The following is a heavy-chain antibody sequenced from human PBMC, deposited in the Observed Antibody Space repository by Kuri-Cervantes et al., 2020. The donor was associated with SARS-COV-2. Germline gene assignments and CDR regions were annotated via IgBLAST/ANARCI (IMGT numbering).Heavy chain of an antibody. CDR2: ISSSGSTI. J-gene: IGHJ6*02. D-gene: IGHD4-11*01. V-gene: IGHV3-11*04. CDR3: AKDRVTEAYGLEV. CDR1: GFTFGDHY. Sequence: GGSLRLSCAASGFTFGDHYMNWIRQAPGKGLEWVSYISSSGSTIYYADSVKGRFTISRDNSKNTLYLQMNSLRAEDTAVYYCAKDRVTEAYGLEVWGQGTTVTVSS.